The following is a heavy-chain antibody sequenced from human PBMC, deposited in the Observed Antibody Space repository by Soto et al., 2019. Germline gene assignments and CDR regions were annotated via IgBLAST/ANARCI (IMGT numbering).Heavy chain of an antibody. Sequence: SLRLSCAASGFTFDDYAMHWVRQAPGKGLEWVSGISWNSGSIGYADSVKGRFTISRDNAKNSLYLQMNSLRAEDTALYYCAKDIDTRYVFYDAFDISGQGTMFTVSS. CDR1: GFTFDDYA. V-gene: IGHV3-9*01. J-gene: IGHJ3*02. CDR2: ISWNSGSI. D-gene: IGHD5-12*01. CDR3: AKDIDTRYVFYDAFDI.